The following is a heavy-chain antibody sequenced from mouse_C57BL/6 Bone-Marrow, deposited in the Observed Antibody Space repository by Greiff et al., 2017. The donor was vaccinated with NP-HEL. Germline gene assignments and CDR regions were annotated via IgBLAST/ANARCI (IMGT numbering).Heavy chain of an antibody. CDR3: ARWYYGSSYIFAY. D-gene: IGHD1-1*01. CDR2: IYPGDGDT. V-gene: IGHV1-82*01. J-gene: IGHJ3*01. Sequence: QVQLKQSGPELVKPGASVKISCKASGYAFSSSWMNWVKQRPGKGLEWIGRIYPGDGDTNYNGKFKGKATLTADKSSSTAYMQLSSLTSEDSAVYFCARWYYGSSYIFAYWGQGTLVTVSA. CDR1: GYAFSSSW.